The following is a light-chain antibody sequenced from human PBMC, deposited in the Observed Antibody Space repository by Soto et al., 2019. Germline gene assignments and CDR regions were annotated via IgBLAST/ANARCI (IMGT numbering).Light chain of an antibody. CDR3: QSYDSNVSGSV. J-gene: IGLJ1*01. CDR1: SSNIGAGYD. CDR2: GST. V-gene: IGLV1-40*01. Sequence: QSVLTQPPSVSGAPGQGVSISCSGTSSNIGAGYDVHWYQHLPGTAPKLLIYGSTHRPSGVPDRFSGSKSDTSASLAITGLQADDEADYYCQSYDSNVSGSVFGTGTKVTVL.